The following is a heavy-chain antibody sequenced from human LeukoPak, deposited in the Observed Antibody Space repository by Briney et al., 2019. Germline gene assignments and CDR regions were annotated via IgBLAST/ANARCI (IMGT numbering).Heavy chain of an antibody. V-gene: IGHV1-2*02. D-gene: IGHD2-15*01. CDR2: INPNSGGT. CDR1: GYTFTGYY. Sequence: GASVKVSCKASGYTFTGYYMHWVRQAPGQGLEWMGWINPNSGGTNYAQKFQGRVTMTRDTSISTAYTELSRLRSDDTAVYYCARDQGYCSGGSCAADYWGQGTLVTVSS. J-gene: IGHJ4*02. CDR3: ARDQGYCSGGSCAADY.